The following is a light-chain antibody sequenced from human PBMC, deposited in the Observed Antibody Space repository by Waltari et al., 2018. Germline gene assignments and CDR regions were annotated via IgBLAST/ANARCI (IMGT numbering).Light chain of an antibody. CDR3: QQRSIWPPLT. CDR2: DAS. V-gene: IGKV3-11*01. Sequence: EIVLTQSPATLSLSPGERATLSCRASQSVSRYLAWYQQKPGQAPRLLIYDASNRATGIPARFSGSGSGTDFTLTISSLEPEDSAVYYCQQRSIWPPLTFGRGTKVEIK. CDR1: QSVSRY. J-gene: IGKJ4*01.